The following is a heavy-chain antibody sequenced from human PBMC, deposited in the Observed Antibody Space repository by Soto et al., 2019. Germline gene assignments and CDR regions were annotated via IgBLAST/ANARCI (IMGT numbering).Heavy chain of an antibody. CDR1: GYTFTSYG. D-gene: IGHD2-2*01. Sequence: ASVKVSCKASGYTFTSYGISWVRQAPGQGLEWMGWISSYNGNTNYAQKVQGRVTMTTDTSTSTTYMELRSLRSDDTAVYYCARGPRYCSTTSCFSGVTWFDPWGQRTLVPVCS. J-gene: IGHJ5*02. CDR2: ISSYNGNT. V-gene: IGHV1-18*04. CDR3: ARGPRYCSTTSCFSGVTWFDP.